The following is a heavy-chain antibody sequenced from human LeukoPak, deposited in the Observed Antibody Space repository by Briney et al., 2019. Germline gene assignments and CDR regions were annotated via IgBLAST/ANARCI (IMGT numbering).Heavy chain of an antibody. Sequence: GGSLRLSCAASGFTLSSYGMSWVRQAPGKELEWVSGISGSGGSTYYADAVKGRFTISRDNSKNTLYLQMNSLRADDTAVYYCARVRLSVVVPAAMGPFDYWGQGTLVTVSS. CDR2: ISGSGGST. D-gene: IGHD2-2*01. CDR1: GFTLSSYG. V-gene: IGHV3-23*01. J-gene: IGHJ4*02. CDR3: ARVRLSVVVPAAMGPFDY.